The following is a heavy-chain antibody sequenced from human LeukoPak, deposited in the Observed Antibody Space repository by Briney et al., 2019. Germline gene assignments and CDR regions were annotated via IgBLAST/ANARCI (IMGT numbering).Heavy chain of an antibody. CDR2: ISHSSSTI. D-gene: IGHD3-10*01. Sequence: AGGSLRLSCAASGFTFSSYSMNWVRQAPGKGLEWVSYISHSSSTIYYADSVKGRFTISRDNAKKSLYLQMNSLRAEDSAVYYCARGDYYGSIFFYYLDVWGKGTTVTV. V-gene: IGHV3-48*01. CDR1: GFTFSSYS. J-gene: IGHJ6*03. CDR3: ARGDYYGSIFFYYLDV.